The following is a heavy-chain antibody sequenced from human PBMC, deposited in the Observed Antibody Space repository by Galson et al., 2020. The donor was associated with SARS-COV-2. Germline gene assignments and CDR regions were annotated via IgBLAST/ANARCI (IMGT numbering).Heavy chain of an antibody. V-gene: IGHV3-33*08. CDR1: GFTFSSYV. D-gene: IGHD5-12*01. Sequence: GGSLRLSCAASGFTFSSYVMSWVRQAPGKGLEWVAVIWYDGSNKYYADSVKGRFTISRDNSKNTLYLQMNSLRAEDTAVYYCAASGYSGYDLFYWGQGTLVTVSS. J-gene: IGHJ4*02. CDR2: IWYDGSNK. CDR3: AASGYSGYDLFY.